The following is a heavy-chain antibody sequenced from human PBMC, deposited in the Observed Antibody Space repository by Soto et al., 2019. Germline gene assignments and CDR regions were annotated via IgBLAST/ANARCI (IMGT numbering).Heavy chain of an antibody. V-gene: IGHV1-2*02. CDR2: INPNSGGT. D-gene: IGHD5-18*01. CDR1: GYTFTGYY. Sequence: QVQLVQSGAEVKKPGASVKVSCKASGYTFTGYYMHWVRQAPGQGLEWMGWINPNSGGTNYAKKFQGRVTMTRDTSISTAYMELSRLRSDDTAVYYCARDGTAMVTYYFDYWGQGTLVTVSS. CDR3: ARDGTAMVTYYFDY. J-gene: IGHJ4*02.